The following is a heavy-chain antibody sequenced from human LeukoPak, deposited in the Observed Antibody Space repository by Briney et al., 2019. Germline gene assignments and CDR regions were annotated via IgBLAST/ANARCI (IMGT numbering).Heavy chain of an antibody. J-gene: IGHJ4*02. CDR1: GVTVSNTW. V-gene: IGHV3-15*01. CDR2: FTSRSAGGTI. D-gene: IGHD2-15*01. CDR3: TTGGGTMDF. Sequence: PGESLRLSCTASGVTVSNTWMSWVRQAPGKGLEWVGLFTSRSAGGTIHYAAPVQGRFTILAEDSKNTWYLQMNGLQIEDTGNYYCTTGGGTMDFWGQGTLVTVSS.